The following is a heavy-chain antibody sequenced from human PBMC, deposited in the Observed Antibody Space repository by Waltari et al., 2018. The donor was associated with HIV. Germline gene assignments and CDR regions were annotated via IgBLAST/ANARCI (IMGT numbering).Heavy chain of an antibody. D-gene: IGHD3-16*01. J-gene: IGHJ1*01. V-gene: IGHV3-15*01. CDR1: GSDLNKLL. Sequence: VSLVKSGGGPLKPGGSLSFPGKGSGSDLNKLLMAGIGQVPGKGPEWIGRKNTTPQGGATDYAAPVKGRFFIYRDDLEKTVILHMTSVRTEDTAIYYCTSGVMLNHVHLPYYVVWGSGTPVTVSS. CDR2: KNTTPQGGAT. CDR3: TSGVMLNHVHLPYYVV.